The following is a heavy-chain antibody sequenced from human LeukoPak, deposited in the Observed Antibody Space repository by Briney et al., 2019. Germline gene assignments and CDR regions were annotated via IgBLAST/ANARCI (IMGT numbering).Heavy chain of an antibody. J-gene: IGHJ4*02. Sequence: GGSLRLSCAASGFTFSSHLMHWVRQAPGKGLVWVSRVSSDGTYTNYADSVRGRFTISRDNAKNTLYLQMNSLRAEDTAVYYCAKSRGSGFDNWGQGTLVTVSS. D-gene: IGHD2-15*01. CDR3: AKSRGSGFDN. CDR1: GFTFSSHL. V-gene: IGHV3-74*01. CDR2: VSSDGTYT.